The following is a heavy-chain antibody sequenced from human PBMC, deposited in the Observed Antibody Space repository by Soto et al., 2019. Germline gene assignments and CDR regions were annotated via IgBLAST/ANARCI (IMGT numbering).Heavy chain of an antibody. CDR3: ARDRGWFNNYDFTGWYFDY. CDR1: GFTFSDYY. Sequence: QVQLVESGGGLVKPGGSLRLSCAASGFTFSDYYMSWIRQAPGKGLEWVSYISSSGSTIYYADSVKGRFTISRDNAXNXLXXQMNSLRAEDTAVYYCARDRGWFNNYDFTGWYFDYWGQGTLVTVSS. D-gene: IGHD3-3*01. CDR2: ISSSGSTI. V-gene: IGHV3-11*01. J-gene: IGHJ4*02.